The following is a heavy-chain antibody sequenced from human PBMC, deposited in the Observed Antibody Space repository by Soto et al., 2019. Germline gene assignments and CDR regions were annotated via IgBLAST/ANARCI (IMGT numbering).Heavy chain of an antibody. V-gene: IGHV1-69*01. Sequence: QVQLVQSGAEVKKPGSSVKVSCKASGGTFSSYAISWVRQAPGQGLEWMGGIIPIFGTANYAQKFQGRVTITADESTSTAYMELRSLRSEDTAVYYCAGGAGTSRKYYFDYWGQGTLVTVSS. D-gene: IGHD6-19*01. CDR3: AGGAGTSRKYYFDY. J-gene: IGHJ4*02. CDR1: GGTFSSYA. CDR2: IIPIFGTA.